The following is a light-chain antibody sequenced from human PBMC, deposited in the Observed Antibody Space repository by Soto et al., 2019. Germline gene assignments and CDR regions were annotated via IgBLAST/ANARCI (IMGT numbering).Light chain of an antibody. CDR1: QSVRTS. V-gene: IGKV3D-15*01. J-gene: IGKJ5*01. Sequence: EFVLTQSPGTLSLSPGERATLSCRASQSVRTSLAWYQHKPGQAPRLVIYDASLRANGVPARFSGSGSGTEFTLTISSLQSEDFALYYCQQYNNWPITFGQGTRPEIK. CDR3: QQYNNWPIT. CDR2: DAS.